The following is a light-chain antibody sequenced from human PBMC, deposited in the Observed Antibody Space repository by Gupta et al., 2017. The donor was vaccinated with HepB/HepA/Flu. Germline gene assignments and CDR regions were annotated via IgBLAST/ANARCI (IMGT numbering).Light chain of an antibody. CDR1: SGYSHYS. J-gene: IGLJ2*01. Sequence: QLMVTQSSSASASLGSSVKLTCTLSSGYSHYSIGWHQQQPGKAPRFLMKVESSGRYNKGSGSPDRFSGSSSGAARYLTISNIQSEDEADYYCETWDSNIRVFGGGTKLTVL. CDR3: ETWDSNIRV. V-gene: IGLV4-60*03. CDR2: VESSGRY.